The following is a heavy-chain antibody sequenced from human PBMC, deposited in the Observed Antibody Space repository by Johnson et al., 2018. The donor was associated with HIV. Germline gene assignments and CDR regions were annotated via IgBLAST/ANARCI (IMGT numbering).Heavy chain of an antibody. CDR2: ISNDGSNK. Sequence: QVQLVESGGGVVQPGRSLRLSCAASGFTFSSHAMHWVRQAPGKGLEWVTFISNDGSNKYYADSVKGRFTISRDNSKNTLYLQMNSLRVEDTAVYYCARDGGINYFGVVTPEAFDIWGQGTMVTVSS. J-gene: IGHJ3*02. D-gene: IGHD3-3*01. V-gene: IGHV3-30-3*01. CDR1: GFTFSSHA. CDR3: ARDGGINYFGVVTPEAFDI.